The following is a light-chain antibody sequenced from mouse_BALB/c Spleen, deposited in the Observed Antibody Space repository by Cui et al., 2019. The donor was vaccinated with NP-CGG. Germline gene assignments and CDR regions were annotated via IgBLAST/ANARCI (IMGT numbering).Light chain of an antibody. CDR1: TGAVITSNY. Sequence: QAVVTQESAITTSPGETVTLTCRSSTGAVITSNYANWVQEKPDHLFTGLIGGTNNRAPGVPARFSGSLIGDKAALTITGAQTEDEAIYFCALWYSNHWVFGGGTKLTVL. CDR3: ALWYSNHWV. J-gene: IGLJ1*01. CDR2: GTN. V-gene: IGLV1*01.